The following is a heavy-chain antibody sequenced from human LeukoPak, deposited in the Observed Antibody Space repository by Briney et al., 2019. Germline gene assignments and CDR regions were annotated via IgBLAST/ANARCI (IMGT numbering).Heavy chain of an antibody. CDR1: GYTFISYY. CDR3: ARDRSHYYDSSGPTTY. J-gene: IGHJ4*02. Sequence: GASVKVSCKASGYTFISYYMHWVRQAPGQGLEWMGIINPSGGSTSYAQKFQGRVTMTRDTSTSTVYMELSSLRSEDTAVYYCARDRSHYYDSSGPTTYWGQGTLVTVSS. D-gene: IGHD3-22*01. CDR2: INPSGGST. V-gene: IGHV1-46*01.